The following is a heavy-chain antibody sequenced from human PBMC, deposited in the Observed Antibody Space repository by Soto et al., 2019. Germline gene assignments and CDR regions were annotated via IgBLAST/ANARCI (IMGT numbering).Heavy chain of an antibody. Sequence: ASVKVSCKASGYTFSTYAMHWVRQAPGQRLEWMGWINAGNGNTKYSQKFQGRVTITRDTSASTAYMELSSLRSEDTAVYYCARGAPGSGYSNRFDPWGQGTLVTVSS. V-gene: IGHV1-3*01. CDR3: ARGAPGSGYSNRFDP. CDR1: GYTFSTYA. D-gene: IGHD3-3*01. J-gene: IGHJ5*02. CDR2: INAGNGNT.